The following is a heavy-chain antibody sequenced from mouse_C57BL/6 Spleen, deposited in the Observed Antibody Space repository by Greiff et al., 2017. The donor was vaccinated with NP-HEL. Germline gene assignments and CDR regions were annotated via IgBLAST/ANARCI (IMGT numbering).Heavy chain of an antibody. D-gene: IGHD2-3*01. CDR1: GFSLTSYA. CDR2: IWPGGGT. V-gene: IGHV2-9-1*01. J-gene: IGHJ4*01. CDR3: ARVCDGYFLDAMDY. Sequence: VQLQQSGPGLVAPSQSLSITCTVSGFSLTSYALSWVRQPPGKGLEWLGVIWPGGGTNYNSALISRLSISKDNSKSQVLLKMNSMQTDDAARYYCARVCDGYFLDAMDYWGQGTSVTVSS.